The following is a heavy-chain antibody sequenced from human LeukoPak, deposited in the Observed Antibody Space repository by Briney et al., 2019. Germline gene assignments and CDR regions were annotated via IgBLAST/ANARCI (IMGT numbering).Heavy chain of an antibody. CDR1: GFTFSSYW. V-gene: IGHV3-7*01. CDR3: ARRLGGSSTGGNFDY. Sequence: PGGSLRLSCAPSGFTFSSYWMSWVRQAPGKGLEWVASINQDGSDKNYVDSVKGRFTISRDNAKSSLFLQMNSLRVEDTAVYYCARRLGGSSTGGNFDYWGQGTLVTVSS. CDR2: INQDGSDK. D-gene: IGHD2-15*01. J-gene: IGHJ4*02.